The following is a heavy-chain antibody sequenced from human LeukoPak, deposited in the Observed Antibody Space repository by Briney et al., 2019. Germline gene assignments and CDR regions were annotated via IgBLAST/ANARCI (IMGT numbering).Heavy chain of an antibody. CDR2: ITSGGTT. D-gene: IGHD5-24*01. V-gene: IGHV3-23*01. CDR3: AKSREGGNSGFDY. Sequence: GGSLRLSCAASGFTFNNYGMSWVRQAPGKGLEWVSGITSGGTTYYADSVKGRFTISRDISKNTPYLEMDSLRVEDTAVYYCAKSREGGNSGFDYWGQGTLVTVSS. CDR1: GFTFNNYG. J-gene: IGHJ4*02.